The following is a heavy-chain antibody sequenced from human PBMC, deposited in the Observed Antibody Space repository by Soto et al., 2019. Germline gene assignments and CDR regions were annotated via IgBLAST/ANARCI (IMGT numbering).Heavy chain of an antibody. J-gene: IGHJ6*02. CDR1: GYTFTSYG. Sequence: ASVKVSCKASGYTFTSYGISWVRQAPGQGLEWMGWISAYNGNTNYAQKLQGRVTMTTDTSTSTAYMEMRSLRSDDTAVYYCTIVGGYGYVYYYYGRDVWGQGPTVTVSS. D-gene: IGHD5-12*01. CDR3: TIVGGYGYVYYYYGRDV. CDR2: ISAYNGNT. V-gene: IGHV1-18*01.